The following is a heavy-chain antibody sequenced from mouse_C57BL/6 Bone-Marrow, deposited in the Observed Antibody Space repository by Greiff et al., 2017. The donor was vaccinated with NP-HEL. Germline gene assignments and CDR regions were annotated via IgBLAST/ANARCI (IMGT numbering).Heavy chain of an antibody. V-gene: IGHV2-5*01. Sequence: VKLQESGPGLVQPSQSLSITCTVSGFSLTSYGVHWVRQSPGKGLEWLGVIWRGGSTDYNAAFMSRLSITKDNSKSQVFFKMNSLQADDTAIYYCANHYYGSAWFAYWGQGTLVTVSA. CDR3: ANHYYGSAWFAY. CDR2: IWRGGST. CDR1: GFSLTSYG. D-gene: IGHD1-1*01. J-gene: IGHJ3*01.